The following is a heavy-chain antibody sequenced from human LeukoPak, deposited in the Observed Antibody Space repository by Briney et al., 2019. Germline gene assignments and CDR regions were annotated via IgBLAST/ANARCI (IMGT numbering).Heavy chain of an antibody. CDR1: GYSFTSYW. V-gene: IGHV5-51*01. D-gene: IGHD3-9*01. CDR3: ARRLRYSHGGHFDS. Sequence: GESLKISCKGSGYSFTSYWIGWLRQMPGEDLEWMAGIYPGDSDTGYSPSFRGQVTISADKSISAAYLQWSSPKASDTAMYYCARRLRYSHGGHFDSWGQRTLVTVSS. CDR2: IYPGDSDT. J-gene: IGHJ4*02.